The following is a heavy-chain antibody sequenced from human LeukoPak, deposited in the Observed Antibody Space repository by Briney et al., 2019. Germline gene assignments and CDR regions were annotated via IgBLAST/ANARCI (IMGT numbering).Heavy chain of an antibody. V-gene: IGHV3-23*01. CDR1: GFTFISYA. Sequence: GGSLRLSCAASGFTFISYAMSWVRQAPGKGLEWVSGISGSGSGGSTYYADSVKGRFTISRDNAKNSLYLQMNSLRAEDTAVYYCAELGITMIGGVWGKGTTVTISS. J-gene: IGHJ6*04. CDR3: AELGITMIGGV. D-gene: IGHD3-10*02. CDR2: ISGSGSGGST.